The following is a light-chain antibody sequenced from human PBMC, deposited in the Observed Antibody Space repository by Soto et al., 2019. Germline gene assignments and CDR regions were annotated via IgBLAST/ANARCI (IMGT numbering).Light chain of an antibody. Sequence: EIVLVQSPGTLSLSPGERATLSCRASQSVSNNYLAWYQQKPGQAPRLLIYGASSRGTGVPDRFSGSGTGTDFSLTITRLEPEDFAVYYCQQYGVSPLMFTFGQGTKVGVK. CDR1: QSVSNNY. CDR2: GAS. V-gene: IGKV3-20*01. CDR3: QQYGVSPLMFT. J-gene: IGKJ2*01.